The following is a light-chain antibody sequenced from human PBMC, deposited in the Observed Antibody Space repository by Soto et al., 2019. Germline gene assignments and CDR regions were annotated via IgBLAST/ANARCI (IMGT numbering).Light chain of an antibody. Sequence: QTVVTQEPSLTVSPGGTVTLTCGSSTGAVTSSHYPYWFQQKPGQAPTTLIHDTSNKHSWTPARFSGSLLEGKAALTLSGAQPEDEAKYYCLLSQDSGIRVFGGGTKLTVL. V-gene: IGLV7-46*01. CDR1: TGAVTSSHY. CDR3: LLSQDSGIRV. CDR2: DTS. J-gene: IGLJ3*02.